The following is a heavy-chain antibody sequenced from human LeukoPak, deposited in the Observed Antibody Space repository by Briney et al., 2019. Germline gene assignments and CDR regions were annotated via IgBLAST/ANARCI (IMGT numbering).Heavy chain of an antibody. Sequence: SGPTLVNPTQTLTLTCTFSGFSLSTSGVGVGWIRQPPGKALEWLALIYWNDDKRYSPSLKSRLTITKDTSKNQVVLTMTNMDPVDTATYYCAHRYYSMVRGAATAIDAFDIWGQGTMVTVSS. V-gene: IGHV2-5*01. CDR3: AHRYYSMVRGAATAIDAFDI. D-gene: IGHD3-10*01. CDR2: IYWNDDK. J-gene: IGHJ3*02. CDR1: GFSLSTSGVG.